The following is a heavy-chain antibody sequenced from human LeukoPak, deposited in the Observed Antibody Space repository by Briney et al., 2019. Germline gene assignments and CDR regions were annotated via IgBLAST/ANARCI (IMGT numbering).Heavy chain of an antibody. CDR2: ISYDGSNK. V-gene: IGHV3-30-3*01. D-gene: IGHD5-12*01. J-gene: IGHJ6*03. Sequence: GGSLRLSCAASGFTFSSYAMHWVRQAPGKGLEWVAVISYDGSNKYYADSVKGRFTISRDNSKNTLYLQMNSLRAEDTAVYYCARDAIRIVATTQHYYYSYMDGWGKGTTVTVSS. CDR1: GFTFSSYA. CDR3: ARDAIRIVATTQHYYYSYMDG.